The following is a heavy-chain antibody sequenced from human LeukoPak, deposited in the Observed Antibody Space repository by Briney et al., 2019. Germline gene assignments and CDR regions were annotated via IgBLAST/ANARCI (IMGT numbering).Heavy chain of an antibody. D-gene: IGHD3-3*01. J-gene: IGHJ5*02. V-gene: IGHV4-34*01. CDR1: GGSFSGYY. CDR3: ARGGITIFGVVKRRFDP. Sequence: PETLSLTCAVYGGSFSGYYWSWIRQPPGKGLEWIGEINHSGSTNYNPSLKSRVTISVDTSKNQFSLKLSSVTAADTAVYYCARGGITIFGVVKRRFDPWGQGTLVTVSS. CDR2: INHSGST.